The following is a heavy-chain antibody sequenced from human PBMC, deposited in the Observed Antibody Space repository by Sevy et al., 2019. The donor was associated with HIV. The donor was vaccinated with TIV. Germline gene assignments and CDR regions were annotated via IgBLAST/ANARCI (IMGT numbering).Heavy chain of an antibody. J-gene: IGHJ4*02. V-gene: IGHV3-11*01. CDR1: GFTFSDYY. CDR2: ISGTGTTM. D-gene: IGHD1-26*01. Sequence: GGSLRLSCAASGFTFSDYYMSWIRQTPGKGLEWISYISGTGTTMYYADSVKGRFTISRDNAKRSLYLQMNSLRVDDTALYYCVRAFSATYSAYFDYWGQGALVTVSS. CDR3: VRAFSATYSAYFDY.